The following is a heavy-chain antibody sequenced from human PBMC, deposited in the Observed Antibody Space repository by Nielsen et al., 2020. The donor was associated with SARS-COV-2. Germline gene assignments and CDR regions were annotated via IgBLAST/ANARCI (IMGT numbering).Heavy chain of an antibody. CDR3: SSPTVAF. V-gene: IGHV3-73*01. J-gene: IGHJ4*02. CDR1: GFTFTNHS. D-gene: IGHD4-23*01. Sequence: GGSLRLSCAASGFTFTNHSLHWVRQASGKGLEWLGRIRSYANEYATAYAASVEGRFTVSRDDSKNTAYLQMNSLKSEDTAVYYCSSPTVAFWGQGTLVTVSS. CDR2: IRSYANEYAT.